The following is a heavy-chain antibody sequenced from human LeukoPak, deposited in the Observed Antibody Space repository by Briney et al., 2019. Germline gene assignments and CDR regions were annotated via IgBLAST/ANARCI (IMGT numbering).Heavy chain of an antibody. V-gene: IGHV3-9*01. D-gene: IGHD6-13*01. J-gene: IGHJ6*02. CDR3: AKDIGSSSHYYYYGMDV. CDR1: GFTFDDYA. CDR2: ISWNSGSI. Sequence: GGSLRLSCAASGFTFDDYAMHWVRHAPGKGLEWVSGISWNSGSIGYADSVKGRFTISRDNAKNSLYLQMNSLRAEDTALYYCAKDIGSSSHYYYYGMDVWGQGTTVTVSS.